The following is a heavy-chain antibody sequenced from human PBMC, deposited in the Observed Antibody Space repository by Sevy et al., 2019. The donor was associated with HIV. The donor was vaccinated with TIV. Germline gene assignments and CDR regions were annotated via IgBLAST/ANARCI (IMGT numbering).Heavy chain of an antibody. V-gene: IGHV6-1*01. CDR1: GDSVSSNSAA. Sequence: SQTLSLTCAISGDSVSSNSAAWNWIRQSPSRGLEWLGRTYYRSKWYKDYAVSVKSRITINPDTSKNQFSLQLNSVTPEDTAVYYCARDPGYSSSWPNYYYGMDVWGQGTTVTVSS. CDR3: ARDPGYSSSWPNYYYGMDV. J-gene: IGHJ6*02. CDR2: TYYRSKWYK. D-gene: IGHD6-13*01.